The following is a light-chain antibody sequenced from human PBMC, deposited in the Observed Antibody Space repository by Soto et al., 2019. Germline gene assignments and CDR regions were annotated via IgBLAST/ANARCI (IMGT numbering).Light chain of an antibody. CDR3: QRYNNWPLT. CDR1: QTVRNN. CDR2: DTS. V-gene: IGKV3-15*01. Sequence: EFVLTQSPGTLSLSPGERATLSCRASQTVRNNYLAWYQHNPGQNPRILIYDTSTRATGVPARFSGSRSGTEFNLTINRLQSEDFAVYECQRYNNWPLTFGGGTKVDIK. J-gene: IGKJ4*01.